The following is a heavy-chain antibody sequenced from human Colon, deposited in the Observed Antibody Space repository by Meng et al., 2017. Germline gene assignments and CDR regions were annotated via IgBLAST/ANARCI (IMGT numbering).Heavy chain of an antibody. CDR3: ARDRKHYGERGWFDP. D-gene: IGHD4-17*01. Sequence: QGPLQDAGPGLVQPSQTLSRTWTVSCCSISSGDYCWSWIRQPPGKGLEGIGYIYYSGSTYSNASLKSRVTISIDRSKNQFSLKLSSVTAADTAVYYCARDRKHYGERGWFDPWGQGTLVTVSS. V-gene: IGHV4-30-4*01. J-gene: IGHJ5*02. CDR2: IYYSGST. CDR1: CCSISSGDYC.